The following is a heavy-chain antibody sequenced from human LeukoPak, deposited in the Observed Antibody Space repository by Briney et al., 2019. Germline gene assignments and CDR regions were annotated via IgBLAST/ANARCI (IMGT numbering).Heavy chain of an antibody. D-gene: IGHD3-16*02. CDR3: ARADLRLGELSAENY. V-gene: IGHV1-18*01. Sequence: ASVKVSCKASGYTFTSYGISWVRQAPGQGLEWMGWISAYNGNTNYAQKLQGRVTMNTDTSTSTAYMELRSLRSDDTAVYYCARADLRLGELSAENYWGQGTLVTVSS. CDR1: GYTFTSYG. CDR2: ISAYNGNT. J-gene: IGHJ4*02.